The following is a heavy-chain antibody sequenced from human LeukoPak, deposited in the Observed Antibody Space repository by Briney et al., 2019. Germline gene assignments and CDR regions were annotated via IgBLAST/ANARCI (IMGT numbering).Heavy chain of an antibody. D-gene: IGHD6-25*01. CDR3: AKVKRGGYVPDAFDI. J-gene: IGHJ3*02. CDR2: ISGSGGST. V-gene: IGHV3-23*01. CDR1: GFTFSSHA. Sequence: PGGSLRLSCAASGFTFSSHAMSWVRQAPGKGLEWVSAISGSGGSTYYADSVKGRFTISRDNSKNTLYLQMNSLRAEDTAVYYCAKVKRGGYVPDAFDIWGQGTMVTVSS.